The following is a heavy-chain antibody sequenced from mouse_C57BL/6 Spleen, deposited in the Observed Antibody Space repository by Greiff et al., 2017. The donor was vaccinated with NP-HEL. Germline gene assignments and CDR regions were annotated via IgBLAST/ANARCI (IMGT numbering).Heavy chain of an antibody. J-gene: IGHJ2*01. D-gene: IGHD1-1*01. CDR2: IRNKANGYTT. Sequence: EVMLVESGGGLVQPGGSLSLSCAASGFTFTDYYMSWVRQPPGKALEWLGFIRNKANGYTTEYSASVKGRFTISRDNSQSILYLQMNALRAEDSATYYCARYPTTVGHDYWGQGTTLTVSS. V-gene: IGHV7-3*01. CDR3: ARYPTTVGHDY. CDR1: GFTFTDYY.